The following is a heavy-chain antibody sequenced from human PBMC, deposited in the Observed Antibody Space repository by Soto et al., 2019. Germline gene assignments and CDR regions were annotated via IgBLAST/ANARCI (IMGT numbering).Heavy chain of an antibody. CDR1: GFTVSSNY. Sequence: GGSLRLSCAASGFTVSSNYMSWVRQAPGKGLEWVSVIYSGGSAYYADSVKGRFTITRDNSKNTLYLQMNSLRAEDTAVYYCARDRIPTGMDVWGQGTTVTVSS. J-gene: IGHJ6*02. CDR2: IYSGGSA. CDR3: ARDRIPTGMDV. V-gene: IGHV3-66*01.